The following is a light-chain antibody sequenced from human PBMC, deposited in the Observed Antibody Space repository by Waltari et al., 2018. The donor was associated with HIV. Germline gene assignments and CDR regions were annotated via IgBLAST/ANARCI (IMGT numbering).Light chain of an antibody. J-gene: IGLJ1*01. CDR3: CSYAGSSTFYV. V-gene: IGLV2-23*02. Sequence: QSALTQPASVSGSPGQSITISCTGTSRDVGSFNLVSCYQQHPGKAPKIMIYEVSKRPSGVSNRFSGSKSGNTASLTISGLQAEDEADYYCCSYAGSSTFYVFGTGTKVTVL. CDR1: SRDVGSFNL. CDR2: EVS.